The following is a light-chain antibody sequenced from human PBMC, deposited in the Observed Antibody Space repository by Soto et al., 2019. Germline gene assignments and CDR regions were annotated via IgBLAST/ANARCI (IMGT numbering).Light chain of an antibody. CDR3: HQRSHWPRT. Sequence: EIVLTQSPATLSLSPGERATLSCRASQSVGSYLAWYQQKPGQAPRLLIYDASDRATGIPARFIGSGSETHFTLPISSLEPEDFAVYYCHQRSHWPRTFGQGTKVEIK. CDR1: QSVGSY. CDR2: DAS. J-gene: IGKJ1*01. V-gene: IGKV3-11*01.